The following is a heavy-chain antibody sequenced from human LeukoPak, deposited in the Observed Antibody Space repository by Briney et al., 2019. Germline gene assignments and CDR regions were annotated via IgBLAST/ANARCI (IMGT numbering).Heavy chain of an antibody. CDR3: ARASYSGYDEFDY. CDR2: ISSSSSYI. D-gene: IGHD5-12*01. J-gene: IGHJ4*02. CDR1: GFTFSSYS. Sequence: GGSLRLSCAASGFTFSSYSMNWVRQAPGKGLEWVSSISSSSSYIYYADSVKGRFTISRDNAKNSLYLQMNSLRAEDTAVYCCARASYSGYDEFDYWGQGTLVTVSS. V-gene: IGHV3-21*01.